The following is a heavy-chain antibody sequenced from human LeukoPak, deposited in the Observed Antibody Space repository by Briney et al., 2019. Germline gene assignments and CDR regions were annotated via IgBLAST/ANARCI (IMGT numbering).Heavy chain of an antibody. Sequence: SETLSLTCAVYGGSFSGYYWSWIRQPPGKGLEWIGEINHSGNTNYNPSLKSRVTISVDTSKNQFSLKLSSVTAADTAVYYCARAFPILGYCSGGSCLPFDYWGQGTLVTVSS. CDR1: GGSFSGYY. V-gene: IGHV4-34*01. J-gene: IGHJ4*02. D-gene: IGHD2-15*01. CDR2: INHSGNT. CDR3: ARAFPILGYCSGGSCLPFDY.